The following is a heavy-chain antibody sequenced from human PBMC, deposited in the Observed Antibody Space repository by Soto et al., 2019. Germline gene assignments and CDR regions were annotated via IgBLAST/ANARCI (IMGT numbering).Heavy chain of an antibody. CDR2: ISYDGSNK. D-gene: IGHD1-7*01. CDR3: ARDPRSITGTTGFDY. V-gene: IGHV3-30-3*01. CDR1: GFTFSSYA. Sequence: QVQLVESGGGVVQPGRSLRLSCAASGFTFSSYAMHWVRQAPGKGLEWVAVISYDGSNKYYADSVKGRFTISRDNSKNTLYLQMNSLRAEDTAVYYCARDPRSITGTTGFDYWGQVTLVTVSS. J-gene: IGHJ4*02.